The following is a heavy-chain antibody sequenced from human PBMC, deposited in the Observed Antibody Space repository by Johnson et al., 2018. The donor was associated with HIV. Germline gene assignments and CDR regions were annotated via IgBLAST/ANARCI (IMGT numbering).Heavy chain of an antibody. D-gene: IGHD2-8*01. CDR1: GFTFDDYA. CDR2: ISWNSGSI. V-gene: IGHV3-9*01. J-gene: IGHJ3*02. CDR3: ARVMQADAFDI. Sequence: VQLVESGGGLVQPGRSLRLSCTASGFTFDDYAMHWVRQAPGKGLEWVSGISWNSGSIGYVDSVKGRFTISRDNAKNSLYLQMNSLRAEDTAVYYCARVMQADAFDIWGQGTMVTVSS.